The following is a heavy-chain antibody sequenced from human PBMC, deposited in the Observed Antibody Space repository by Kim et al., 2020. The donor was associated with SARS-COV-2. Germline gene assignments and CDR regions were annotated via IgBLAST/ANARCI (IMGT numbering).Heavy chain of an antibody. CDR2: INHSGST. J-gene: IGHJ4*02. CDR3: ARGGFLEWKWRDYFDY. CDR1: GGSFSGYY. Sequence: SETLSLTCAVYGGSFSGYYWSWIRQPPGKGLEWIGEINHSGSTNYNPSLKSRVTISVDTSKNQFSLKLSSVTAADTAVYYCARGGFLEWKWRDYFDYWGQGTLVTVSS. V-gene: IGHV4-34*01. D-gene: IGHD3-3*01.